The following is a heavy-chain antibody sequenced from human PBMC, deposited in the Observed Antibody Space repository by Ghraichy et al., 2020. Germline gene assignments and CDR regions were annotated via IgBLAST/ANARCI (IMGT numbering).Heavy chain of an antibody. CDR1: GFTFTNSW. CDR3: ARDSTGTTFDY. Sequence: GGSLRLSCVVSGFTFTNSWMSWVRQAPGKGLEWVGQVSQDGSEKHYMDSVKGRFTISRDNAKSSLFLQMNSLRAEDTAVYYCARDSTGTTFDYWGQGTLVTVSS. J-gene: IGHJ4*02. D-gene: IGHD1-7*01. CDR2: VSQDGSEK. V-gene: IGHV3-7*01.